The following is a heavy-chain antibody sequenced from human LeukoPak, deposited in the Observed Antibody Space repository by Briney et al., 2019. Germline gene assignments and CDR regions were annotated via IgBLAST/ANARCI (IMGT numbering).Heavy chain of an antibody. CDR3: ARGIVGARPFDY. V-gene: IGHV4-34*01. Sequence: LKPSETLSLICAVYGGSFSGYYWSWIRQPPGKGLEWIGEINHSGSTNYNPSLKSRVTISVDTSKNQFSLKLSSVTAADTAVYYCARGIVGARPFDYWGQGTLVTVSS. J-gene: IGHJ4*02. CDR1: GGSFSGYY. CDR2: INHSGST. D-gene: IGHD1-26*01.